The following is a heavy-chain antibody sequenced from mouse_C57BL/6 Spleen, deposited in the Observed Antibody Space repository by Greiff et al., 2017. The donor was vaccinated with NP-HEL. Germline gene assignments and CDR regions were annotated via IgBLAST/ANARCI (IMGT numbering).Heavy chain of an antibody. CDR3: ARKAAQAPAYYYAMDY. Sequence: EVKVVESGGGLVKPGGSLKLSCAASGFTFSDYGMHWVRQAPEKGLEWVAYISSGSSTIYYADTVKGRFTISRDNAKNTLFLQMTSLRSEDTAMYYCARKAAQAPAYYYAMDYWGQGTSVTVSS. D-gene: IGHD3-2*02. CDR2: ISSGSSTI. CDR1: GFTFSDYG. V-gene: IGHV5-17*01. J-gene: IGHJ4*01.